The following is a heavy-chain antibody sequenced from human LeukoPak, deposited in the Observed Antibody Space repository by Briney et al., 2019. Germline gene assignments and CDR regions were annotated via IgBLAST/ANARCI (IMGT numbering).Heavy chain of an antibody. CDR2: MSGSGARA. CDR1: GFNFRGYS. J-gene: IGHJ6*02. CDR3: AKEVVLGESNYFYYGMDV. D-gene: IGHD1-26*01. V-gene: IGHV3-23*01. Sequence: GGSLRLSCAPSGFNFRGYSMSWVRQAPGKGLEWVSGMSGSGARAHYAESGRGPFTISRDSSQNTLHLEMNSLRAEDTAVYYCAKEVVLGESNYFYYGMDVWGQGTTVTVSS.